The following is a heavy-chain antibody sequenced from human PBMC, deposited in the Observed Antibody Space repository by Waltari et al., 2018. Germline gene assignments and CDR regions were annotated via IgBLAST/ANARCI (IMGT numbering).Heavy chain of an antibody. CDR2: IYWNDDK. CDR3: ARRDPALLAYNY. Sequence: QITLKESGPTLVKPTQTLSLTCTFSGFSFSTSGLSVDWIRPPPGKALEWLGLIYWNDDKRYSPSLRSRLTITRDTSKNQVVLTMTNMDTVDTATYYCARRDPALLAYNYWGQGAPVTVSA. D-gene: IGHD2-21*01. J-gene: IGHJ4*02. CDR1: GFSFSTSGLS. V-gene: IGHV2-5*01.